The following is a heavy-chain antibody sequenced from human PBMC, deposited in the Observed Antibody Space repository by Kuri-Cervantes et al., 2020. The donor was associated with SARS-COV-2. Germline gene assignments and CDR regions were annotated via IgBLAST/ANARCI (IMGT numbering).Heavy chain of an antibody. J-gene: IGHJ6*02. CDR1: GFSISSSYY. D-gene: IGHD2-21*02. V-gene: IGHV4-38-2*01. Sequence: ESLKISCAVSGFSISSSYYWGWIRQPPGKGLEWIGYIYYSGSTNYNPSLKSRVTISVDTSKNQFSLKLSSVTAADTAVYYCARSYCGGDCYSFYYYYGMDVWGQGTTVTVSS. CDR3: ARSYCGGDCYSFYYYYGMDV. CDR2: IYYSGST.